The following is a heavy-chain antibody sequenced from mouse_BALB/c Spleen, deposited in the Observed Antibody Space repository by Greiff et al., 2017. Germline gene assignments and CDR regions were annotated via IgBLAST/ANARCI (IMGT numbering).Heavy chain of an antibody. V-gene: IGHV3-2*02. CDR3: ARHTYFDY. Sequence: EVKLQESGPGLVKPSQSLSLTCTVTGYSITSDYAWNWIRQFPGNKLEWMGYISYSGSTSYNPSLKSRISITRDTSKNQFFLQLNSVTTEDTATYYCARHTYFDYWGQGTTLTVSS. CDR2: ISYSGST. CDR1: GYSITSDYA. J-gene: IGHJ2*01. D-gene: IGHD2-10*02.